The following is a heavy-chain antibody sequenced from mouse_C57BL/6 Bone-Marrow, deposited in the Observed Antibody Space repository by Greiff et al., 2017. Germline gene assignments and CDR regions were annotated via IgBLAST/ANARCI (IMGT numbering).Heavy chain of an antibody. CDR3: ASRSSPFAY. D-gene: IGHD1-1*01. CDR1: GYAFSSSW. V-gene: IGHV1-82*01. CDR2: IYPGDGDT. Sequence: QVQLQQSGPELVKPGASVKISCKASGYAFSSSWMNWVKQRPGKGLEWIGRIYPGDGDTNYNGKFKGKATLTADKSSSTAYMQLSSLTSEDSAVYFCASRSSPFAYWGQGTLVTVSA. J-gene: IGHJ3*01.